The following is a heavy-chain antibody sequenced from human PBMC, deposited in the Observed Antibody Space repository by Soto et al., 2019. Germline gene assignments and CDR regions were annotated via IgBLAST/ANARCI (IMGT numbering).Heavy chain of an antibody. CDR1: GGSISSSNW. CDR2: IYHSGST. Sequence: PSETLSLTCAVSGGSISSSNWWSWVRQPPGKGLEWIGEIYHSGSTNYNPSLKSRVTISVDTSKNQFSLKLSSVTAADTAVYYCASAEVRLWELLATRSYCFDNWGQGTLVTVSS. CDR3: ASAEVRLWELLATRSYCFDN. J-gene: IGHJ4*02. D-gene: IGHD1-26*01. V-gene: IGHV4-4*02.